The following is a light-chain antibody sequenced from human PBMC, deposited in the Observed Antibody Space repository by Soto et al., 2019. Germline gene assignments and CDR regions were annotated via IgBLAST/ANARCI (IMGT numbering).Light chain of an antibody. CDR2: GAS. Sequence: LTRSPGTISLYTGERVTLSCRASQTVTRNYLAWYQQKPGQAPRLLIYGASIRATGIPDRFSGSGSGTDFTLTISRLEPEDFAVYYCQQDCSSGTFGQGTKVDIK. V-gene: IGKV3-20*01. J-gene: IGKJ1*01. CDR1: QTVTRNY. CDR3: QQDCSSGT.